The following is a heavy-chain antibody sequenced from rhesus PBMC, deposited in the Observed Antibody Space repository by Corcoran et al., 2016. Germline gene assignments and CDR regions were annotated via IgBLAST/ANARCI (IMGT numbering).Heavy chain of an antibody. D-gene: IGHD2-21*01. Sequence: QVQLQESGPGLVKPSETLSLTCAVSGGSISSGYGWSWIRQPPGKGLEWIGQFYGSLGSTYYNPSLKIRVTISKDTSKNQSALKLSSVTAADTAVYYCARNAVATLGDYWGQGVLVTVSS. J-gene: IGHJ4*01. CDR1: GGSISSGYG. CDR3: ARNAVATLGDY. V-gene: IGHV4S7*01. CDR2: FYGSLGST.